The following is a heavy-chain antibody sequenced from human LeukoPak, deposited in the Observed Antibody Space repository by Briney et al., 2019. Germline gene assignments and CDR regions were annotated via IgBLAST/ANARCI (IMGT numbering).Heavy chain of an antibody. CDR3: VRDVLGDRDGFFEY. Sequence: GGSLRLSCAASGFTFGSYWMHWVRQAPGKGLLWVSRINSDGRSASYAPSVTGRFTMSRDNAKNTVYRQMNSLRAEDTAVYYCVRDVLGDRDGFFEYWGQGTLVTVSS. J-gene: IGHJ4*02. CDR2: INSDGRSA. D-gene: IGHD2-21*01. V-gene: IGHV3-74*01. CDR1: GFTFGSYW.